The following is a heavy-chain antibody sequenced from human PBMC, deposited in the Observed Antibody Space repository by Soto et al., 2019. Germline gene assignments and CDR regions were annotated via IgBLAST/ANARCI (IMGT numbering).Heavy chain of an antibody. J-gene: IGHJ6*02. CDR1: GFTFSTYW. Sequence: EVQLVESGGGLVQPGGSLRLSCAASGFTFSTYWMHWVRQAPDEGLVWVSRINGDESTTNYADSVEGRFTISRDNAKNTLYLQMSSLRAEDTAVYYCARGVPRVYGMDVWGQGTTVTVSS. CDR3: ARGVPRVYGMDV. CDR2: INGDESTT. V-gene: IGHV3-74*01. D-gene: IGHD6-13*01.